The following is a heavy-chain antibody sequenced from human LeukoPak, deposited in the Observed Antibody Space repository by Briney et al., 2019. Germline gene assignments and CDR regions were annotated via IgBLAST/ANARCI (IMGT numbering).Heavy chain of an antibody. Sequence: PSETLSLTRDVSGVSISSYWWSWVRKPAGKGLEWIGRIYTTGRTNYSPSFQSRVTMSIGMSKNHFPLTLRSVTAADTAVYYCARAGYTISAFHSDFWGQGAPVTVSS. J-gene: IGHJ4*02. D-gene: IGHD5-24*01. CDR2: IYTTGRT. CDR3: ARAGYTISAFHSDF. CDR1: GVSISSYW. V-gene: IGHV4-4*07.